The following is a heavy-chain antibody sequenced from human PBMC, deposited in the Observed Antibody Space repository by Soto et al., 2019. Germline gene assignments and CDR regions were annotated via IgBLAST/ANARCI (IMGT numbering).Heavy chain of an antibody. V-gene: IGHV2-70*01. J-gene: IGHJ4*02. CDR3: ARIPNYYDSSGYYWLGFDY. CDR1: WFSLSTRGMC. CDR2: IDWDDDK. Sequence: SGPTVVNPTQTLTLTCTFSWFSLSTRGMCVSWIRQPPGEALEWLALIDWDDDKYYSTSLKTRLTISKDTSKTQVVLTMTNMDPVDTATYYCARIPNYYDSSGYYWLGFDYWGQGTLVTVSS. D-gene: IGHD3-22*01.